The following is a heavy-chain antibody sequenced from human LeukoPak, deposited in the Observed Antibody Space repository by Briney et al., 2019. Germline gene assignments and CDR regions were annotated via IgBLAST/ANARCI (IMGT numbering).Heavy chain of an antibody. D-gene: IGHD6-19*01. V-gene: IGHV4-59*08. CDR1: GGSISDYY. CDR2: MDYSGST. CDR3: ARRKRGSGGPFDY. J-gene: IGHJ4*02. Sequence: PSETLSLTCTVSGGSISDYYWAWIRQSPGTGLEWIGYMDYSGSTAYNPSLKSRVTISIDTSKKQFSLELSSVTAADTAIYFCARRKRGSGGPFDYWGQGTLVTVSS.